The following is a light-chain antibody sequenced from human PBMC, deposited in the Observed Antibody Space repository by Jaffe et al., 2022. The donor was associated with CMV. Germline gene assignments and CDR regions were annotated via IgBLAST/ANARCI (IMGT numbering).Light chain of an antibody. CDR1: QNLVYSDGDTY. V-gene: IGKV2-24*01. Sequence: DIVLTQTPLSSPVTLGQPASISCRSSQNLVYSDGDTYLSWLQQRPGQPPRLLIYKISNRLSGVPDRFSGSGAGTDFTLKISRVEAEDVAVYYCMQVTEYPYTFGQGTRLEIK. CDR3: MQVTEYPYT. J-gene: IGKJ2*01. CDR2: KIS.